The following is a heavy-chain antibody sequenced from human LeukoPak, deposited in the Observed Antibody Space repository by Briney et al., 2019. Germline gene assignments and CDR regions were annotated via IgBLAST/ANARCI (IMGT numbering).Heavy chain of an antibody. V-gene: IGHV3-30-3*01. J-gene: IGHJ4*02. CDR1: GFTFSSYA. CDR2: ISYDGSNK. CDR3: AKARDYDYWSAFHY. D-gene: IGHD3-3*01. Sequence: GGSLRLSCAASGFTFSSYAMHWVRQAPGKGLEWVAVISYDGSNKYYADSVKGRFTISRDNSKNTLYLQMNSLRAEDTAVYYCAKARDYDYWSAFHYWGQGSLVTVSS.